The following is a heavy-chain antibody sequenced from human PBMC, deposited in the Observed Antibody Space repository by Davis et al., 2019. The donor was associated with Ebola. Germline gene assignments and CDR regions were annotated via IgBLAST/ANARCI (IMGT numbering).Heavy chain of an antibody. CDR1: GGSISTSY. Sequence: PSETLSLTCTVSGGSISTSYCSWIRQLAGKGLEWIGRGYTSGSTTYNPSLRSRLTISVDTSKNQFSVNLTSVTAADTAVYFCAGLDFLTGFSLRHWGQGTPVTVSS. V-gene: IGHV4-4*07. J-gene: IGHJ4*01. D-gene: IGHD3-9*01. CDR2: GYTSGST. CDR3: AGLDFLTGFSLRH.